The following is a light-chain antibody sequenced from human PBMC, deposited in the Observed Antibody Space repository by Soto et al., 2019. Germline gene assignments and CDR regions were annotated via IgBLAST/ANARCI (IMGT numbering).Light chain of an antibody. Sequence: QSALTQPASVSGSPGQSIAISCTGTSSDIGAYNYVSWYQQHPGKAPKRMIYEVSNRPSGVSDRFSGSKSGNTASLTISGLQAEDEADYYCSSFATTSTLLFGGGTKLTVL. J-gene: IGLJ3*02. CDR3: SSFATTSTLL. CDR1: SSDIGAYNY. V-gene: IGLV2-14*01. CDR2: EVS.